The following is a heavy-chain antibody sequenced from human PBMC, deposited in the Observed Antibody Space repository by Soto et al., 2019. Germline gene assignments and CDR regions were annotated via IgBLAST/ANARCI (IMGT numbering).Heavy chain of an antibody. V-gene: IGHV3-23*01. J-gene: IGHJ6*03. Sequence: VQLLESGGGLVQPGQSLRLSCAASGFTFSNYAMSWVRQAPGKGLEWVSAISGSGGSTYYADSVKGRFTISRHNSKNTLDLQMNCLRAEDTAVYYCAKDYEILTCYLRPSYMDVWGKWTTVTVSS. CDR1: GFTFSNYA. D-gene: IGHD3-9*01. CDR2: ISGSGGST. CDR3: AKDYEILTCYLRPSYMDV.